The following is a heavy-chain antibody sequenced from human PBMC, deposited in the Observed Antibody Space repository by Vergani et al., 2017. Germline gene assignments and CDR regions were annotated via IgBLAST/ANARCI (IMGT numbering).Heavy chain of an antibody. J-gene: IGHJ3*01. CDR3: ARRTGGHYVLDL. CDR2: TYYRSTWYT. Sequence: QVQLQQSGPGLVKPSQTLILTCVVSGDSVSNYRAAWNWIRQSPSRGLEWLGRTYYRSTWYTDYAVSVKSRIIINPDASKSRVSLQLKSLTPVDSAVYYXARRTGGHYVLDLWVQGTLVTVSS. D-gene: IGHD3/OR15-3a*01. V-gene: IGHV6-1*01. CDR1: GDSVSNYRAA.